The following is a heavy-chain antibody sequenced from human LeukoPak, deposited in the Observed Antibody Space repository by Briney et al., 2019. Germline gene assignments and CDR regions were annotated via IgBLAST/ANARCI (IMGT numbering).Heavy chain of an antibody. CDR3: VKDPRVGSRVATPCH. J-gene: IGHJ4*02. V-gene: IGHV3-23*01. CDR2: ISGSGGST. Sequence: GGSLRLSCAASGFTFSSYAMSWVRQAPGKGLEWVSAISGSGGSTYYADSVKGRFTISRDNSKSTLFLQMNSLRAEDTAVYYCVKDPRVGSRVATPCHWGQGTLVTVSS. D-gene: IGHD5-24*01. CDR1: GFTFSSYA.